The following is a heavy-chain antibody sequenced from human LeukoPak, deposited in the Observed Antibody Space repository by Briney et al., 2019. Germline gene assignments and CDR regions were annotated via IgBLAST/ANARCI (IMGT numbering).Heavy chain of an antibody. J-gene: IGHJ3*02. Sequence: ASVKVSCKASGYSFTTYAMHWVRQAPGQRLEWMGWINAGNGNTEYSQKFQGRVTITRDTSASTAYMELSRLRSDDTAVYYCARTLIAAAGRARAFDIWGQGTMVTVSS. D-gene: IGHD6-13*01. CDR1: GYSFTTYA. V-gene: IGHV1-3*01. CDR3: ARTLIAAAGRARAFDI. CDR2: INAGNGNT.